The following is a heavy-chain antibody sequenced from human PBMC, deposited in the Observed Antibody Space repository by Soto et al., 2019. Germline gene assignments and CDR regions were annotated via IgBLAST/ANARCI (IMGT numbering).Heavy chain of an antibody. Sequence: GSLRLSCAASGFTFISYWIHFFRQAPFKWLVWVSRINSDGNITSYADSVKGRFTISRDNAKNALYLQMNSLRAEDTAVYYCVRDTQVLRYLGGVSPYYYGMDVWGQGTTVTVSS. D-gene: IGHD3-3*01. V-gene: IGHV3-74*01. CDR1: GFTFISYW. CDR3: VRDTQVLRYLGGVSPYYYGMDV. CDR2: INSDGNIT. J-gene: IGHJ6*02.